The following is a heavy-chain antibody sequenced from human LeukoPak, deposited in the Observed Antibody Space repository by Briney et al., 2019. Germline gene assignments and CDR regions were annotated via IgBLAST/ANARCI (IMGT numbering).Heavy chain of an antibody. Sequence: PSETLSLTCTVSGGSISSYYWSWIRQPPGKGLEWIGYIYYSGSTNYNPSLKSRVTISVDTSKNQFSLKLSSVTAADTAVYYCARADILTGYYSYWGQGTLVNVSS. J-gene: IGHJ4*02. CDR3: ARADILTGYYSY. CDR2: IYYSGST. D-gene: IGHD3-9*01. V-gene: IGHV4-59*01. CDR1: GGSISSYY.